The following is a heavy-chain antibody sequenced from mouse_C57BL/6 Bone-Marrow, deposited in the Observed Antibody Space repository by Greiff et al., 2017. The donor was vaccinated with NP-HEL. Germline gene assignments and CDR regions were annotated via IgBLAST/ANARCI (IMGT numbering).Heavy chain of an antibody. J-gene: IGHJ1*03. CDR3: ARRLHYYGSSYGWYFDV. CDR2: IDPSDSYT. D-gene: IGHD1-1*01. V-gene: IGHV1-69*01. Sequence: QVQLKQPGAELVMPGASVKLSCKASGYTFTSYWMHWVKQRPGQGLEWIGEIDPSDSYTNYNQKFKGKSTLTVDKSSSTAYMQLSSLTSEDSAVYYCARRLHYYGSSYGWYFDVWGTGTTVTVSS. CDR1: GYTFTSYW.